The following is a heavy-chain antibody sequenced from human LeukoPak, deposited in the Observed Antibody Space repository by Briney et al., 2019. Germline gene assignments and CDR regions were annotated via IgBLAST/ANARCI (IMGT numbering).Heavy chain of an antibody. CDR1: GYSFTSYW. V-gene: IGHV5-51*01. CDR3: ARTRTPRGYSYGPFDY. D-gene: IGHD5-18*01. J-gene: IGHJ4*02. Sequence: GESLKISCKGSGYSFTSYWIGWVRQMPGKGLEWMGIIYPGDSDTRYSPSFQGQVTISADKSISTAYLQWSSLKASDTAMYYCARTRTPRGYSYGPFDYWGQGTLVTVSS. CDR2: IYPGDSDT.